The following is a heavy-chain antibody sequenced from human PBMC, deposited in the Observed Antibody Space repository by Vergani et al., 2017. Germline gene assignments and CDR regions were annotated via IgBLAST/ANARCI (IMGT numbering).Heavy chain of an antibody. V-gene: IGHV4-59*01. CDR3: ASVYYEFWSGYYKGGWFDP. CDR2: TYYSGIT. CDR1: GGSISSYY. Sequence: QVKLQESGPGLVKPSETLSLTCTVSGGSISSYYWSWIRQPPGKGLEWIGYTYYSGITNYNPALKTRVPLAVDTSKNQFSLKLSSVTAADTAVYYCASVYYEFWSGYYKGGWFDPWGQGTLVTVSS. D-gene: IGHD3-3*01. J-gene: IGHJ5*02.